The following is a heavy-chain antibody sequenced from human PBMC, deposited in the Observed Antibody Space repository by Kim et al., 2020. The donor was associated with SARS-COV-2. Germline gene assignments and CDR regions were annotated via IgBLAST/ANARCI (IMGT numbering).Heavy chain of an antibody. CDR3: ARRIVAAGTPLNC. D-gene: IGHD6-13*01. J-gene: IGHJ4*02. V-gene: IGHV1-8*01. CDR1: GYTFTSYD. Sequence: ASVKVSCKASGYTFTSYDINWVRQATGQGLEWMGWMNPNSGNTGYAQKFQGRVSMTRNTSISTAYMELSSLRSEDTAVYYCARRIVAAGTPLNCWGQGTLVTVSS. CDR2: MNPNSGNT.